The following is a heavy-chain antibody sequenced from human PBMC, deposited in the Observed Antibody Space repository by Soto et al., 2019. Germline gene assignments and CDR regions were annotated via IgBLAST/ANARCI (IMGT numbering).Heavy chain of an antibody. J-gene: IGHJ6*02. CDR3: ARDEIGVYMVYDYGLDV. V-gene: IGHV3-30-3*01. D-gene: IGHD6-6*01. CDR2: ISYDGSNK. Sequence: QVQLVESGGGMVQPGRSLRLSCAASGFIFSSFGMHWVRQAPGKGLEWVAVISYDGSNKDYADSVKGRFTISRDKSKNTLYLQMNSLRAEDTAIYYCARDEIGVYMVYDYGLDVWGQGTTVTVSS. CDR1: GFIFSSFG.